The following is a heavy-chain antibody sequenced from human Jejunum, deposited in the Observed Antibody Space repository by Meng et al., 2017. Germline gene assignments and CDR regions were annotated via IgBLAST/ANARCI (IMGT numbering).Heavy chain of an antibody. Sequence: QVQLVQSGAEVKRPGASVKVSCKAPGYTFNNYPMHWVRQAPGQRLEWMGRITAGNGNTKYSQKFQGRITISRDISASTAYMELRSLRSEDTAFYYCAREDDYRNYFDYWGQGTLVTVSS. J-gene: IGHJ4*02. CDR3: AREDDYRNYFDY. D-gene: IGHD4-11*01. CDR2: ITAGNGNT. V-gene: IGHV1-3*01. CDR1: GYTFNNYP.